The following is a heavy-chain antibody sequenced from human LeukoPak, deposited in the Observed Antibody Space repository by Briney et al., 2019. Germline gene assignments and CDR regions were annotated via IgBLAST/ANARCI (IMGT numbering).Heavy chain of an antibody. J-gene: IGHJ6*03. CDR3: ARRYSAGTTSRAKYYYYYMDV. CDR2: ISAYNGNT. Sequence: ASVKVSCKASGYTFTSYGISWVRQAPGQGLEWMGWISAYNGNTNYAQKLQGRVTMTTDTSTSTAYMELRSLRSDDTAVYYCARRYSAGTTSRAKYYYYYMDVWGKGTTVTVSS. V-gene: IGHV1-18*01. D-gene: IGHD1-7*01. CDR1: GYTFTSYG.